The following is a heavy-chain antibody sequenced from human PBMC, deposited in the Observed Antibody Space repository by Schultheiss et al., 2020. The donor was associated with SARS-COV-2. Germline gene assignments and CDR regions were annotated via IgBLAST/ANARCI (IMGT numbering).Heavy chain of an antibody. CDR2: TSATGGST. Sequence: GGSLRLSCAASGFTFSNYAMSWVRQPPGKGPEWVSGTSATGGSTYYADSVKGRFTISRDNSKNTLYLQMNSLRAEDTAVYYCARDNSSSWTFLDYWGQGTLVTVSS. D-gene: IGHD6-13*01. CDR1: GFTFSNYA. V-gene: IGHV3-23*01. J-gene: IGHJ4*02. CDR3: ARDNSSSWTFLDY.